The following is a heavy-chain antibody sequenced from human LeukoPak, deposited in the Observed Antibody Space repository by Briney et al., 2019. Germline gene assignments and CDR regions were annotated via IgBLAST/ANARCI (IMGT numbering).Heavy chain of an antibody. CDR2: ISSSSGAI. V-gene: IGHV3-48*04. J-gene: IGHJ4*02. CDR3: ARDFTDY. Sequence: GGTLRLSCAASGFTFSSYSMSWVRQAPGKGLEGVSYISSSSGAIYYADSVKGRFTISRDNAKNSLYLQMNSMRAEDTAVYYCARDFTDYWGQGTLVTVSS. CDR1: GFTFSSYS.